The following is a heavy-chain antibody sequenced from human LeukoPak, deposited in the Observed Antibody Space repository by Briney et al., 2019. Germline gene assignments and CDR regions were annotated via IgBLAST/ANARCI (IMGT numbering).Heavy chain of an antibody. J-gene: IGHJ4*02. CDR1: GYTFTSYD. D-gene: IGHD2-15*01. V-gene: IGHV1-8*01. CDR2: MNPNSGNT. Sequence: GASVKVSCKASGYTFTSYDINWVRQATGQGLEWMGWMNPNSGNTGYAQKFQGRVTRTRNTSISTAYMELSSLRSEDTAVYYCATSRSNIVVVVAAAQPFDYWGQGTLVTVSS. CDR3: ATSRSNIVVVVAAAQPFDY.